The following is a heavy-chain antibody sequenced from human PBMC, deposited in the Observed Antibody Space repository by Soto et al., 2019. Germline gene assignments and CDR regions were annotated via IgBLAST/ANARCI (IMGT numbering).Heavy chain of an antibody. CDR2: IHSDGRST. CDR1: GFTFSYYG. J-gene: IGHJ3*01. Sequence: EVQLVESEGGLVQPGGSRRLSWAASGFTFSYYGMHWVGQAPGQGLGWVSRIHSDGRSTTYADSVKGRFTISRDNAKNTLYLQMNSLRAEDTAVYYCARGDKGAFDLWGQGTMVTVSS. CDR3: ARGDKGAFDL. D-gene: IGHD2-21*02. V-gene: IGHV3-74*01.